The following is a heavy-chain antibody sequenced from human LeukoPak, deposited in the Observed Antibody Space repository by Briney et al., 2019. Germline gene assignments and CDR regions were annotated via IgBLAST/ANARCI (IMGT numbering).Heavy chain of an antibody. CDR3: AKDRPSSSPGYYFDY. D-gene: IGHD6-6*01. CDR1: GFTFSSYA. V-gene: IGHV3-23*01. Sequence: PGGALRLSCAASGFTFSSYAMSWVRQAPGKGLEWVSAISGSGGSTYSADSVKGRFTISRDNSKNTLYLQMNSLRAEDTAVYYCAKDRPSSSPGYYFDYWGQGTLVTVSS. J-gene: IGHJ4*02. CDR2: ISGSGGST.